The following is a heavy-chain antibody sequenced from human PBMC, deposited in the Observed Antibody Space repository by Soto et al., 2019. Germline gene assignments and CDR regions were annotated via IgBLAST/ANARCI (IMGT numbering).Heavy chain of an antibody. CDR2: IDHRGST. CDR1: ERSSRSTTR. CDR3: VRDSGNGWKDY. V-gene: IGHV4-4*02. Sequence: TLTWAPCERSSRSTTRWYRVGQPPGKVLEWIGEIDHRGSTNYNPSLKSRVTMSVDKPKNQFSLKLSSVTAADTAVYYCVRDSGNGWKDYWGQGTLVTVS. D-gene: IGHD6-19*01. J-gene: IGHJ4*02.